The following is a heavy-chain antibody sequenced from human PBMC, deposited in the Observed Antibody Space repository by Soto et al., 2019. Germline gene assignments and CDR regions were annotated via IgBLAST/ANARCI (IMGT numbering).Heavy chain of an antibody. J-gene: IGHJ6*02. D-gene: IGHD3-10*01. CDR2: IYHSGST. CDR3: AGWYYYGSGNYYYGMDV. CDR1: GGSISSGGYS. Sequence: SETLSLTCAVSGGSISSGGYSWSWIRQPPGKGLEWIGYIYHSGSTYYNPSLKSRVTISVDRSKNQFSLKLSSVTAADTAVYYCAGWYYYGSGNYYYGMDVWGQGTTVTVSS. V-gene: IGHV4-30-2*01.